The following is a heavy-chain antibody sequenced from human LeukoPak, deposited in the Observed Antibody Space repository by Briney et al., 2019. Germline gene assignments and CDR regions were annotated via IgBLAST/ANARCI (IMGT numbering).Heavy chain of an antibody. D-gene: IGHD6-13*01. CDR3: ARRVYSSSWSAFDY. V-gene: IGHV1-2*02. J-gene: IGHJ4*02. Sequence: ASVKVSCKASGYTFTGYYMHWVRQAPGQGLEWMGWINPNSGGTNYAQKFQGRVTMTRDTSISTAYMELSRLRSDDTAVYYCARRVYSSSWSAFDYWGQGTLVTVSS. CDR2: INPNSGGT. CDR1: GYTFTGYY.